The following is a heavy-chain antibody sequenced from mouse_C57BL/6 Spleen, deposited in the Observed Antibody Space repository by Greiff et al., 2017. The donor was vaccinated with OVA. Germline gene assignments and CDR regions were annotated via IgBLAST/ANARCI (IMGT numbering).Heavy chain of an antibody. CDR3: AAIYYDYDEAWFAY. Sequence: QVQLKQSGAELVRPGASVKLSCKASGYTFTDYYINWVKQRPGQGLEWIARIYPGSGNTYYNEKFKGKATLTAEKSSSTAYMQLRSLTSEDSAVYFCAAIYYDYDEAWFAYWGQGTLVTVSA. D-gene: IGHD2-4*01. CDR1: GYTFTDYY. J-gene: IGHJ3*01. V-gene: IGHV1-76*01. CDR2: IYPGSGNT.